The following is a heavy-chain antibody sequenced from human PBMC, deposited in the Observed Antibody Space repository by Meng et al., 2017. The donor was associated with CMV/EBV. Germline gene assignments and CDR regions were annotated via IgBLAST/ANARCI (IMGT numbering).Heavy chain of an antibody. CDR1: GFTFSSYS. CDR3: ARVNIVVVPAAIDGSSFSYYGMDV. V-gene: IGHV3-21*01. Sequence: SCAASGFTFSSYSMNWVRQAPGKGLEWVSSISSSSSYIYYADSVKGRFTISGDNAKNSLYLQMNSLRAEDTAVYYCARVNIVVVPAAIDGSSFSYYGMDVWGQGTTVTVSS. D-gene: IGHD2-2*01. CDR2: ISSSSSYI. J-gene: IGHJ6*02.